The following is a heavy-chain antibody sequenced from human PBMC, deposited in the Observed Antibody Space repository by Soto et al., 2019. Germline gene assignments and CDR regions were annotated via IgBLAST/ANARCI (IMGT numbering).Heavy chain of an antibody. CDR3: ASLILRRYYYDSSGYSPGV. D-gene: IGHD3-22*01. CDR2: IIPIFGTA. J-gene: IGHJ6*02. Sequence: GASAKVSCKASGGTFSSYAISWVRQAPGQGLEWMGGIIPIFGTANYAQKFQGRVTITADESTSTAYMELSSLRSEDTAVYYCASLILRRYYYDSSGYSPGVWGQGTTVTVSS. CDR1: GGTFSSYA. V-gene: IGHV1-69*13.